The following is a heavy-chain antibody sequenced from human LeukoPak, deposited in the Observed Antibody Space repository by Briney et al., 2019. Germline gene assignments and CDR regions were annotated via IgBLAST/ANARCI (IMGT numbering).Heavy chain of an antibody. CDR2: FDPEDGET. CDR3: ATLVATIQPYYYYYYMDV. J-gene: IGHJ6*03. V-gene: IGHV1-24*01. D-gene: IGHD5-12*01. CDR1: GYTLTELS. Sequence: ASVKVSCKVSGYTLTELSMHWVRQAPGKGLEWMGGFDPEDGETIYAQKFQGRVTMTEGTSTDTAYMELSSLRSEDTAVYYCATLVATIQPYYYYYYMDVWGKGTTVTVSS.